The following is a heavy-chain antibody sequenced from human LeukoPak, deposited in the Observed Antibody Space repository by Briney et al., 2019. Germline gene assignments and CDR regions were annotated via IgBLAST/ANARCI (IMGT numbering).Heavy chain of an antibody. V-gene: IGHV2-5*01. CDR1: GFSRSTSGVG. CDR2: HYWNNDK. J-gene: IGHJ4*02. D-gene: IGHD3-10*01. CDR3: AHKGRGSGSYTM. Sequence: SGPTLVKPTQTLTLTCTFSGFSRSTSGVGVGWIRQPPGKALGWLSVHYWNNDKSYSPSLKSRLTITKDTSKNQVVLIMTNMDPVDTATYYCAHKGRGSGSYTMWGQGTLVTVSS.